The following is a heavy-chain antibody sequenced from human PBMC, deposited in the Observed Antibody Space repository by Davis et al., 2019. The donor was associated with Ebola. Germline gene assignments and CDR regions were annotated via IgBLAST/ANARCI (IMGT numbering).Heavy chain of an antibody. J-gene: IGHJ4*02. CDR3: ARDLIVGPNDY. V-gene: IGHV1-3*01. CDR2: INAGNGNT. D-gene: IGHD1-26*01. Sequence: AASVKVSCKASGYTFTSYAMHWVRQAPGQRLEWMGWINAGNGNTKYSQKFQGRVTMTTDTSTNTGYMEVRSLRSDDTAVYYCARDLIVGPNDYWGQGTLVTVSS. CDR1: GYTFTSYA.